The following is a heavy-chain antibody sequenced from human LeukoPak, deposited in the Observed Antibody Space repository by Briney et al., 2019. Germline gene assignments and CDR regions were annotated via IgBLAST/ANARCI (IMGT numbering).Heavy chain of an antibody. Sequence: ASVKVSCRASGYTFTDYYLQWVRQAPGEGLEWMGWINPKSGGTNYAQKFLGRVTLTRDTSISTAYMELSSLRSDDTAVYYCARAPLLEYPNFDYWGQGTLVTVSS. CDR2: INPKSGGT. D-gene: IGHD6-6*01. V-gene: IGHV1-2*02. J-gene: IGHJ4*02. CDR1: GYTFTDYY. CDR3: ARAPLLEYPNFDY.